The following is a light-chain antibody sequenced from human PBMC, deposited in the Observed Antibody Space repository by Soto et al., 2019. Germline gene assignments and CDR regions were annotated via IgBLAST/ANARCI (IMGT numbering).Light chain of an antibody. Sequence: EILMTQSPATLSVSPGERATLSCRASQSVSSNLAWYQQKPGQAPRLLIYGASTRATGIPDRFSGSGSGTVFTLTINSLQSEDFEVYSCQKFDRWPGTFGQGTKVEIK. J-gene: IGKJ1*01. CDR2: GAS. CDR3: QKFDRWPGT. CDR1: QSVSSN. V-gene: IGKV3-15*01.